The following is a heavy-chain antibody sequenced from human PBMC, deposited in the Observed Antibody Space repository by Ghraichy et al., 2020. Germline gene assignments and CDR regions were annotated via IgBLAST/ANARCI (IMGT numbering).Heavy chain of an antibody. D-gene: IGHD6-19*01. CDR3: AKFGGEGSFSSGWHHDVGMDV. CDR1: GFTFSSYA. V-gene: IGHV3-23*01. J-gene: IGHJ6*02. CDR2: ISGSGGST. Sequence: GGSLRLSCAASGFTFSSYAMSWVRQAPGKGLEWVSAISGSGGSTYYADSVKGRFTISRDNSKNTLYLQMNSLRAEDTAVYYCAKFGGEGSFSSGWHHDVGMDVWGQGTTVTVSS.